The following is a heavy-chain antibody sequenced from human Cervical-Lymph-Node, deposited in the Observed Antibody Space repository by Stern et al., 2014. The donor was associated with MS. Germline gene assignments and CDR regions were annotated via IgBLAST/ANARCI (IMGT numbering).Heavy chain of an antibody. J-gene: IGHJ4*02. CDR2: IRNKAISYAT. V-gene: IGHV3-72*01. Sequence: EVQLEESGGGLVQPGGSLRLSCAASGFIFSDHYIDWVRQAPGKGLEWVGRIRNKAISYATHYAASVKGRFTISRDDSKNSMYLQMNSLKSEDTAVYYCTRVILGPSKYHDYWGQGTLVTVSS. D-gene: IGHD2-2*01. CDR1: GFIFSDHY. CDR3: TRVILGPSKYHDY.